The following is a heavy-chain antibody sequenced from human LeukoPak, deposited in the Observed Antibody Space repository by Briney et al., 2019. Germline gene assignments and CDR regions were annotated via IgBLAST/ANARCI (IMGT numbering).Heavy chain of an antibody. D-gene: IGHD2-21*02. CDR1: GGSVSSGGYY. CDR3: ARGPGYCGGDCYLDY. V-gene: IGHV4-61*08. CDR2: IYYNGNT. J-gene: IGHJ4*02. Sequence: PSETLSLTCSVPGGSVSSGGYYWSWIRQPPGKGLEWIGYIYYNGNTNYNPSLKSRVTISVDTSKNQFSLKLSSVTAADTAVYYCARGPGYCGGDCYLDYWGQGTLVTVSS.